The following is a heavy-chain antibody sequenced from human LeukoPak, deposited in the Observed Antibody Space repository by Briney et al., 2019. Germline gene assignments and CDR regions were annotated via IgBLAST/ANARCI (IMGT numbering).Heavy chain of an antibody. CDR2: IKQDGSEK. J-gene: IGHJ4*02. CDR3: ATSSDYGDYRTVDY. CDR1: GFTFSSYW. D-gene: IGHD4-17*01. Sequence: GGSLRLSCAASGFTFSSYWMSWVRQAPGKGLEWVANIKQDGSEKYYVDSVKGRFTISRDNAKNSLYLQMNSLRAEDTAVYYCATSSDYGDYRTVDYWGQGTLVTVSS. V-gene: IGHV3-7*01.